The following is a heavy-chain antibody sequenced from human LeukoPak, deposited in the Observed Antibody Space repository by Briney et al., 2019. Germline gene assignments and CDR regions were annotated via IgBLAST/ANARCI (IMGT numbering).Heavy chain of an antibody. D-gene: IGHD2-2*01. CDR2: IYYSGST. J-gene: IGHJ3*02. CDR1: GGSISSTSYY. V-gene: IGHV4-30-4*08. CDR3: ARGVPAAHDAFDI. Sequence: PSETLSLTCTVSGGSISSTSYYWGWIRQPPGKGLEWIGYIYYSGSTYYNPSLKSRVTISVDTSKNQFSLKLSSVTAADTAVYYCARGVPAAHDAFDIWGQGTMVTVSS.